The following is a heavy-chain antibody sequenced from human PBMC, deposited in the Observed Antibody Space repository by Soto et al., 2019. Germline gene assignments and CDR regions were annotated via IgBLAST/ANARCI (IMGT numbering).Heavy chain of an antibody. V-gene: IGHV4-34*01. CDR1: GGSFSGYY. CDR2: INHSGST. J-gene: IGHJ4*02. D-gene: IGHD6-6*01. Sequence: QVQLQQWGAGLLKPSETLSLTCAVYGGSFSGYYWSWIRQPPGKGLEWIGEINHSGSTNYNPYLKNRVTISVDTSKNQFSLKLSSVTAADTAVYYCARRRIAARSGHDYWGQGTLVTVSS. CDR3: ARRRIAARSGHDY.